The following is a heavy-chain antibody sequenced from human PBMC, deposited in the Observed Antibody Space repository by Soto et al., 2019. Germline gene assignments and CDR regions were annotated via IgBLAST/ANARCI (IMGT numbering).Heavy chain of an antibody. CDR2: INSDGSST. Sequence: PGGSLRLSFVASGFTFSSYWMHWVRQAPGKGLVWVSRINSDGSSTSYADSVKGRFTISRDNAKNTLYLQMNSLRAEDTAVYYCAREADLGSCSGGSCYPSPNFDYWGQGTLVTVSS. J-gene: IGHJ4*02. D-gene: IGHD2-15*01. V-gene: IGHV3-74*01. CDR1: GFTFSSYW. CDR3: AREADLGSCSGGSCYPSPNFDY.